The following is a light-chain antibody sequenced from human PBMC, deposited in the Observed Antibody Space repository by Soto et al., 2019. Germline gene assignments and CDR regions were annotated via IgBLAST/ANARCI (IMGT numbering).Light chain of an antibody. CDR3: QQYGTSPGT. CDR1: QSVSSSY. Sequence: EIVLTQSPGTLSLSPGERATPSCRASQSVSSSYLAWYQQKLGQAPRLLIYGTSSRATGVPDRFSGSGSGTDFTLTISRLEPEDFAVYYCQQYGTSPGTFGQGTKVDIK. V-gene: IGKV3-20*01. J-gene: IGKJ1*01. CDR2: GTS.